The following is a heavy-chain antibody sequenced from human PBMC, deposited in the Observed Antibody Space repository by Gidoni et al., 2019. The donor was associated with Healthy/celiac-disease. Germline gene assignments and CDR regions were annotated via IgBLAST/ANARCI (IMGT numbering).Heavy chain of an antibody. J-gene: IGHJ4*02. D-gene: IGHD6-19*01. V-gene: IGHV4-34*01. Sequence: QVQLQQWGAGLLKPSETLSLTCAVYGGSFSGYYWSWIRQHPGKGLEWIGELTNSGSTNYNPSLKSRVTISVDTSKNHFSLKLSSVPAADTAVYYCARGRPGYSSGWYGSFGYWGQGTLVTFSS. CDR1: GGSFSGYY. CDR2: LTNSGST. CDR3: ARGRPGYSSGWYGSFGY.